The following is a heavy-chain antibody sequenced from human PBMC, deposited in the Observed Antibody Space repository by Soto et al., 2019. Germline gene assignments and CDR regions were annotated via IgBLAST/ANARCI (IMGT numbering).Heavy chain of an antibody. CDR1: GFTFSIYA. CDR3: AGADFWGGYYISHYYYGMDV. CDR2: IGGGPDDT. D-gene: IGHD3-3*01. J-gene: IGHJ6*02. V-gene: IGHV3-23*01. Sequence: VQLLESGGGLVQPGGSLRLSCAASGFTFSIYAMSWVRQAPGKGLEWVSSIGGGPDDTYYADSVKGRFTISRDNSKSPLSLQMNGLRAEDTAIFYCAGADFWGGYYISHYYYGMDVWGQGTTVTVSS.